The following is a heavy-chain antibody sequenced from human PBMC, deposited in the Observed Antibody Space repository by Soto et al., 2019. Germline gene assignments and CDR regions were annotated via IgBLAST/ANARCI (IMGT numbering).Heavy chain of an antibody. Sequence: GESLKISCKGSGYSFTSYWIGWVRQMPGKGLEWMGIIYPGDSDTRYSPSFQGQVTIPADKSISTAYLQWSSLKASDTAMYYCARHGEGDGYNDYYYDYGMDVWGQGTTVTVSS. CDR3: ARHGEGDGYNDYYYDYGMDV. CDR2: IYPGDSDT. V-gene: IGHV5-51*01. CDR1: GYSFTSYW. J-gene: IGHJ6*02. D-gene: IGHD5-12*01.